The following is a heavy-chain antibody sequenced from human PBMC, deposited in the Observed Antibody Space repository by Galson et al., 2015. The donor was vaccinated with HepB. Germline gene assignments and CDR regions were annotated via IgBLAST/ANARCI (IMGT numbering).Heavy chain of an antibody. CDR3: AREKPDIVVVPAAINYYYFGMDV. Sequence: CAISGDSVSSNSAAWNWIRQSPSRGLEWLGRTYYRSKWYNDYAVSVKSRITINPDTSKNQFSLQLNSVTPEDTAVYYCAREKPDIVVVPAAINYYYFGMDVWGQGTTVTISS. CDR2: TYYRSKWYN. D-gene: IGHD2-2*01. CDR1: GDSVSSNSAA. J-gene: IGHJ6*02. V-gene: IGHV6-1*01.